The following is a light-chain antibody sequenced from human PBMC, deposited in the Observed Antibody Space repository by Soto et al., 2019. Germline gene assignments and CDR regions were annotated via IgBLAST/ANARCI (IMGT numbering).Light chain of an antibody. Sequence: EIVLTQSPATLSLSPGERATLSCRASQSVSSFLAWYQQKSGQTPRLLIYDASTRATGIPARFSGSGSGTDFTLTIRSLEPEDFAVYYCHHRSNWIGTFGPGAKVDI. CDR2: DAS. V-gene: IGKV3-11*01. CDR1: QSVSSF. CDR3: HHRSNWIGT. J-gene: IGKJ3*01.